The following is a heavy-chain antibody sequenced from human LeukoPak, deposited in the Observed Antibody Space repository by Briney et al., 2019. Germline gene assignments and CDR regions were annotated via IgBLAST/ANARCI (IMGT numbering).Heavy chain of an antibody. J-gene: IGHJ4*02. Sequence: GGSLRLSCAASGFTFTSYSMNWVRQAPGKGLEWVSTISGGGGSTYYADSVRGRFTISRDNSKNTLYLQVNSLRAEDTAVYYCAKGGKWDVTPFDYWGQGTLVTVSS. CDR2: ISGGGGST. CDR3: AKGGKWDVTPFDY. D-gene: IGHD1-26*01. CDR1: GFTFTSYS. V-gene: IGHV3-23*01.